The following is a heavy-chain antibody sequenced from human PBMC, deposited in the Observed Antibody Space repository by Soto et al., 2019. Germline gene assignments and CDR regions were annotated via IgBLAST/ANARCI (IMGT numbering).Heavy chain of an antibody. CDR2: IKSKTDGGTT. D-gene: IGHD3-3*01. CDR3: TTLYYDFWSGPYYYGMDV. Sequence: GGSLRLSCAASGFTFSNAWMTWVRQAPGKGLEWVGRIKSKTDGGTTDYAAPVKGRFTISRDDSKNTLYLQMNSLKTEDTAVYYCTTLYYDFWSGPYYYGMDVWGQGTTVTVSS. CDR1: GFTFSNAW. V-gene: IGHV3-15*07. J-gene: IGHJ6*02.